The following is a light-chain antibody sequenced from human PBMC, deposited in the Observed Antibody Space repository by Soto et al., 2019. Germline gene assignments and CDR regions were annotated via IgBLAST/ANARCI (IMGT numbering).Light chain of an antibody. CDR2: AAS. Sequence: ALRMTQSPSSFSASTGDRVTITCRASQGISSYLAWFQQKPGKAPKLLIYAASTLQSGVPSRFRGSGSGTDFTLTISCLQSEDFATYYCPQFYSFPYTFGQGTKLEIK. V-gene: IGKV1-8*01. CDR3: PQFYSFPYT. CDR1: QGISSY. J-gene: IGKJ2*01.